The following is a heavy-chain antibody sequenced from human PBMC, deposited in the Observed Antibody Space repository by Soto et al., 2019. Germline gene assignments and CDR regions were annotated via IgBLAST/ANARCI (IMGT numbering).Heavy chain of an antibody. V-gene: IGHV4-34*01. CDR3: ARAPKVSGSAQTRPDF. J-gene: IGHJ4*02. CDR2: ISPSGTT. Sequence: SETLSLTCSLYSGYLSGYYWSWIRKPPGKGLEWIGEISPSGTTNYSPSLKSRVSISVDTSKNQFSLNLTSLTAADTAVYYCARAPKVSGSAQTRPDFWGQGSLVTVSS. D-gene: IGHD6-25*01. CDR1: SGYLSGYY.